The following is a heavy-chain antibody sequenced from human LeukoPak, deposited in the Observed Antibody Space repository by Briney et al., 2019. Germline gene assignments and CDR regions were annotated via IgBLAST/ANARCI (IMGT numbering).Heavy chain of an antibody. CDR3: ARVSGRRPDAYFDS. J-gene: IGHJ4*02. CDR1: GFTFSSYG. V-gene: IGHV3-30*03. CDR2: ISYDGSNK. Sequence: PGGSLRLSCAASGFTFSSYGMHWVRQAPGKGLEWVAVISYDGSNKYYADSVKGRFTISRDNSKNTLYLQMNSLRAEDTAVYYCARVSGRRPDAYFDSWGQGTLVTVSS. D-gene: IGHD1-14*01.